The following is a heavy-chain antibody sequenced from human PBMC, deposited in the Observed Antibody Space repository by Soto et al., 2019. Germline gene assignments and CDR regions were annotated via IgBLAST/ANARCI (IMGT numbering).Heavy chain of an antibody. J-gene: IGHJ5*02. D-gene: IGHD3-3*01. CDR1: GFNFYNYA. CDR3: VKDLRPNRGWFGP. V-gene: IGHV3-23*01. CDR2: ISGDGTRT. Sequence: GGSLRLSCASSGFNFYNYAMTWVRQAPGKGLEWVSGISGDGTRTYYGDSVKGRFTISRDNSKNTVFLQMNSLRAEDTALYYCVKDLRPNRGWFGPWGQGTRVTVSS.